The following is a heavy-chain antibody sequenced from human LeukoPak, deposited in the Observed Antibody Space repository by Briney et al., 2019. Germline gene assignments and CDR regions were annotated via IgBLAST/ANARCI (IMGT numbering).Heavy chain of an antibody. J-gene: IGHJ6*03. Sequence: GEPLKISCKGSGYTFTNYWIGWVRQMPGKGLEWMGIIYPGDSDTRYSPSFQGQVTISADKSISTAYLQWSSLKASDTAMYYCARHQFSSTSSSMDVWGKGTTVTVSS. CDR3: ARHQFSSTSSSMDV. V-gene: IGHV5-51*01. D-gene: IGHD2-2*01. CDR2: IYPGDSDT. CDR1: GYTFTNYW.